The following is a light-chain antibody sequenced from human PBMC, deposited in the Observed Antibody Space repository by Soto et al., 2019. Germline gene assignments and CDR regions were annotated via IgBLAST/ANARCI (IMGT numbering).Light chain of an antibody. CDR2: WAS. Sequence: DIVMTQSPDSLAVSLGERATINCKSSQSVLYSSNNKNYLAWYQQKPGQPPKLLIYWASTRESGVPDRFSGSGSGTDFTLTISSLQAEDVAVYYCQQYYSTPQTFGQGTKVENK. CDR1: QSVLYSSNNKNY. CDR3: QQYYSTPQT. V-gene: IGKV4-1*01. J-gene: IGKJ1*01.